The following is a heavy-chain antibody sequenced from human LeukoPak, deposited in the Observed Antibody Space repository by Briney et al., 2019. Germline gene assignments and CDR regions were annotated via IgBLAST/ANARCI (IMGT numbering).Heavy chain of an antibody. CDR1: GFTFSSYG. CDR3: AREGLRYCSGGSCSMIDY. J-gene: IGHJ4*02. V-gene: IGHV3-33*01. CDR2: IWYDGSNK. Sequence: GGSLRLSCAASGFTFSSYGMHWVRQAPGKGLEWVAVIWYDGSNKYYADSVKGRFTISRDNSKNTLYLQMYSLRAEDTAVYYCAREGLRYCSGGSCSMIDYWGQGTLVTVSS. D-gene: IGHD2-15*01.